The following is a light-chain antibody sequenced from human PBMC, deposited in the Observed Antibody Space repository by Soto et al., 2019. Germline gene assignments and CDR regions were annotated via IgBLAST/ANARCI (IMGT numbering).Light chain of an antibody. CDR3: LQGYNYPFT. CDR2: AAS. Sequence: IQMTQSPSTLSASIGDRVTITCRASQSISAWLAWYQQKPGKAPELLIYAASTLQTGVASRFSGSGSATDFTLTISSLQPEDSAAYYCLQGYNYPFTFGQGTKVDIK. CDR1: QSISAW. J-gene: IGKJ2*01. V-gene: IGKV1-6*01.